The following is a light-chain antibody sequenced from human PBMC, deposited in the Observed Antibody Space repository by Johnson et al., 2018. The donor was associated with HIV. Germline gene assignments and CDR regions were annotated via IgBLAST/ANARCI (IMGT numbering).Light chain of an antibody. CDR3: GTWDSSLSAVYF. CDR1: SSNIGNNY. CDR2: DNN. J-gene: IGLJ1*01. V-gene: IGLV1-51*01. Sequence: QSVLTQPPSVSAAPGQKVTISCSGSSSNIGNNYVSWYQQLPGTAPKLLIYDNNKRPSGIPDRFSGSKSGTSATLGITGLQTGDEADYYCGTWDSSLSAVYFFVTRSKVTVL.